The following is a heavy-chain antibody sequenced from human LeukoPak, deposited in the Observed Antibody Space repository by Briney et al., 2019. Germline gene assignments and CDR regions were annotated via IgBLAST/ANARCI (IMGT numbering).Heavy chain of an antibody. CDR1: GGSFSDYY. CDR2: INHSGST. D-gene: IGHD5-18*01. Sequence: SETLSLTCAVYGGSFSDYYWSWIRQPPGKGLEWIGEINHSGSTNYNPSLKSRVTISVDTSKNQFSLKLSSVTAADTAVYYCARSHLASGRVTPPYGMDVWGQGTTVTVSS. CDR3: ARSHLASGRVTPPYGMDV. J-gene: IGHJ6*02. V-gene: IGHV4-34*01.